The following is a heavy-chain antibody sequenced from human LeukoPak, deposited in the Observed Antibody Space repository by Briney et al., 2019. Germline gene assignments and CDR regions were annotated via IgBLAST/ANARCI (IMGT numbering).Heavy chain of an antibody. CDR1: GFTFDDYA. D-gene: IGHD1-26*01. Sequence: PGGSLRLSCAASGFTFDDYAIHWVRQDPGKGLEWVSGISWNSGSIGYADSVKGRFTISRDNAENSLYLQMNSLRTEDTALYYCAKDSPGGSYAAFDVWGQGTVVTVSS. J-gene: IGHJ3*01. V-gene: IGHV3-9*01. CDR3: AKDSPGGSYAAFDV. CDR2: ISWNSGSI.